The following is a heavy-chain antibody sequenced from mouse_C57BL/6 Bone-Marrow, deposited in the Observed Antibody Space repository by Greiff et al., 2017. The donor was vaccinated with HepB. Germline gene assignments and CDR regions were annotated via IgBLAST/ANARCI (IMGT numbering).Heavy chain of an antibody. D-gene: IGHD2-3*01. CDR3: VRHYYDGYYGGNAMDY. CDR2: IRSKSNNYAT. Sequence: EVHLVESGGGLVQPKGSLKLSCAASGFSFNTYAMNWVRQAPGKGLEWVARIRSKSNNYATYYADSVKDRFTISRDDSESMLYLQMNNLKTEDTAMYYCVRHYYDGYYGGNAMDYWGQGTSVTVSS. CDR1: GFSFNTYA. J-gene: IGHJ4*01. V-gene: IGHV10-1*01.